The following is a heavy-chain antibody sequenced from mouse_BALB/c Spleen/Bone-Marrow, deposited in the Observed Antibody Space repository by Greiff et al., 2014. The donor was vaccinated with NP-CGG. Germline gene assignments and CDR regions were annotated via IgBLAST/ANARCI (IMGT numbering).Heavy chain of an antibody. CDR3: TRSGTLGSMDY. Sequence: EVMLVESGGGLVQPGGSRKLSCAASGFTFSSFGMHWVRQAPEKGLEWVAYISSGSSTIYYADTMKGRFTISRDNPKNTLFLQMASLRSEDTGMYYCTRSGTLGSMDYWGQGTSVTVSS. J-gene: IGHJ4*01. CDR1: GFTFSSFG. V-gene: IGHV5-17*02. D-gene: IGHD3-3*01. CDR2: ISSGSSTI.